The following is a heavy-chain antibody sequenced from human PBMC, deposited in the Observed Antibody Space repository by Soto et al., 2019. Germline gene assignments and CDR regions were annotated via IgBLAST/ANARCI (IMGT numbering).Heavy chain of an antibody. Sequence: QVQLQESGPGLVKPSQTLSLTCTVSGDSITSGDCYWSWIRQRPGKGLEWIGYIYYSGSTYYNPSLERRVAMSIDTSKTPFSLKLSSVTAADTAVYYCAREKGVRDGYGDDDLFDPWGQGTLVTVSS. CDR3: AREKGVRDGYGDDDLFDP. V-gene: IGHV4-30-4*01. CDR2: IYYSGST. D-gene: IGHD5-18*01. CDR1: GDSITSGDCY. J-gene: IGHJ5*02.